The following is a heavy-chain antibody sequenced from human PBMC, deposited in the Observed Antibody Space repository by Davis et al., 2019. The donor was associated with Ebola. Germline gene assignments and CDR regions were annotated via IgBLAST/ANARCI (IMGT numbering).Heavy chain of an antibody. CDR1: GYTFTSFD. V-gene: IGHV1-8*01. D-gene: IGHD1-26*01. CDR2: MNPNSGNT. Sequence: AASVKVSCKASGYTFTSFDINWVRQATGQGLEWMGWMNPNSGNTGYAQKFQGRVTMTRNTSISTAYMELSSLRSEDTAVYYCARDISGMYYYGMDVWGQGTTVTVSS. J-gene: IGHJ6*02. CDR3: ARDISGMYYYGMDV.